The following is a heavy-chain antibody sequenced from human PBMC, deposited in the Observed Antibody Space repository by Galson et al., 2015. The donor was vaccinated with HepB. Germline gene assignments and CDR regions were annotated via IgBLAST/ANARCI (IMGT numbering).Heavy chain of an antibody. J-gene: IGHJ4*02. CDR3: AKDHGSPVLYFDY. D-gene: IGHD2-8*01. Sequence: SLRLSCAASGFTFTTYAMNWVRQAPGKGLEWVSAISASGGTTYYADSVKGRFTVSRDNSKNTLYLQVNSLRAEDTAVYYCAKDHGSPVLYFDYWGQGTLVTVSS. CDR2: ISASGGTT. CDR1: GFTFTTYA. V-gene: IGHV3-23*01.